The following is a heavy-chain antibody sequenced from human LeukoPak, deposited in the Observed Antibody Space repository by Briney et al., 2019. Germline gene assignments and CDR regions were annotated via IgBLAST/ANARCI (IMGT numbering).Heavy chain of an antibody. CDR2: VDYSGTT. CDR3: ARLVGTTAAVYFNTYFDY. Sequence: KPSETLSLTCTVSGGSIGSKSYYWGWIRQPPGKGLEWIGNVDYSGTTTYNPSLKSRVTISVDTSKNQFSLELRSVTAADTAVFYCARLVGTTAAVYFNTYFDYWGQGALITVSS. CDR1: GGSIGSKSYY. D-gene: IGHD1-26*01. V-gene: IGHV4-39*01. J-gene: IGHJ4*02.